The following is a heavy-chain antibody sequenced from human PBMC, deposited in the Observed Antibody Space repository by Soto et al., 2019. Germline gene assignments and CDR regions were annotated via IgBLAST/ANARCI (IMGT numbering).Heavy chain of an antibody. D-gene: IGHD1-26*01. CDR2: IYYSGST. Sequence: SETLSLTCTVSGGSISSYYWSWIRQPPGKGLEWIGYIYYSGSTNYNPSLKSRVTISVDRSKNQFSLKLSSVTAADTTVYYCARDRGRPGYYYYGMDVWGQGTTVTVSS. J-gene: IGHJ6*02. CDR1: GGSISSYY. CDR3: ARDRGRPGYYYYGMDV. V-gene: IGHV4-59*01.